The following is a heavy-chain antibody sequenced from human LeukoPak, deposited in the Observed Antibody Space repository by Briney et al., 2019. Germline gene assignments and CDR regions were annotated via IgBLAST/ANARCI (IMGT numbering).Heavy chain of an antibody. Sequence: LVASVKVSCKASGYTFTGYYMHWVRQAPGQGLEWMGWINPNSGGTNYAQKFQGWVTMTRDTSISTAYMELSRLRSDDTAVYYCATSRDCSSTSCYANFDYWGQGTLVTVFS. CDR2: INPNSGGT. V-gene: IGHV1-2*04. CDR1: GYTFTGYY. D-gene: IGHD2-2*01. CDR3: ATSRDCSSTSCYANFDY. J-gene: IGHJ4*02.